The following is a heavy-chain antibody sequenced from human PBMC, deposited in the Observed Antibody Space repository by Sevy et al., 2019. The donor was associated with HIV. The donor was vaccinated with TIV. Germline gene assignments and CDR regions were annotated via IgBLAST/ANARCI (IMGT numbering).Heavy chain of an antibody. Sequence: GGSLRLSCAASGFTFGTYDMHWVRQAPGKGLEWVAIISSDGSYRYYADSVRGRFSMSRDNFKNTMYLQISGLLIEDTAVYYCAKNRPPGGSLFSRHGMDVWGRGTTVTVSS. CDR2: ISSDGSYR. J-gene: IGHJ6*02. CDR1: GFTFGTYD. D-gene: IGHD3-16*01. CDR3: AKNRPPGGSLFSRHGMDV. V-gene: IGHV3-30*18.